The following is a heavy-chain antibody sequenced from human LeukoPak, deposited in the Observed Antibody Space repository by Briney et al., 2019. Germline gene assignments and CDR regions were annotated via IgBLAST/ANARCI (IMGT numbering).Heavy chain of an antibody. CDR3: ASRPGYDSSGYLDY. D-gene: IGHD3-22*01. J-gene: IGHJ4*02. CDR2: IYYSGST. CDR1: GGSISSYY. Sequence: SETLSLTCTVSGGSISSYYWSWIRQPPGKGLEGIGYIYYSGSTNYNPSLKSRVTISVDTSKNQFSLKLSSVTAADTAVYYCASRPGYDSSGYLDYWGQGTLVTVSS. V-gene: IGHV4-59*01.